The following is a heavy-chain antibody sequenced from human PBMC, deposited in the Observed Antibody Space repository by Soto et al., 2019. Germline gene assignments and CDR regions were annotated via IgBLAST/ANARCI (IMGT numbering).Heavy chain of an antibody. V-gene: IGHV1-46*01. CDR1: GCTVTSYY. J-gene: IGHJ6*02. CDR2: INPSGGST. CDR3: ARDKGYCSSTSCYGCWLNYGMAV. Sequence: ASVKVSCKASGCTVTSYYMHWVRQAPGQGLEWMGIINPSGGSTSYAQKFQGRVTMTRDTSTSTVYMELSSLRSEDTAVYYCARDKGYCSSTSCYGCWLNYGMAVWGQGPTVTVSS. D-gene: IGHD2-2*01.